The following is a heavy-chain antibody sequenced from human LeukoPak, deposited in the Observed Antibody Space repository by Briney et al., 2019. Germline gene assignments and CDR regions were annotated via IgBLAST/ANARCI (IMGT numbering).Heavy chain of an antibody. Sequence: GGSLRLSCAASGFTFSSYAMSWVRQAPGKGPEWVSSISSTSSYVYYADSVRGRFTISRDNAKNSLYLQMDSLRAEDTAVYYCARIDFWSGYSPFDYWGQGTLVTVSS. D-gene: IGHD3-3*01. CDR1: GFTFSSYA. CDR2: ISSTSSYV. CDR3: ARIDFWSGYSPFDY. J-gene: IGHJ4*02. V-gene: IGHV3-21*01.